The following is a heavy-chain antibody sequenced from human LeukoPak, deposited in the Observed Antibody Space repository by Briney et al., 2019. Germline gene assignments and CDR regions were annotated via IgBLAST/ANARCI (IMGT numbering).Heavy chain of an antibody. V-gene: IGHV3-53*01. CDR2: IYSGGNT. CDR3: ASGYCSGGHCYSVYFQH. D-gene: IGHD2-15*01. CDR1: GFTFSPYF. J-gene: IGHJ1*01. Sequence: SGGSLRLSCAASGFTFSPYFMSWVRQAPGKGLEWVSVIYSGGNTYYADSVKGRFTISRDNSKNTLYLQMNSLRAEDTAVYYCASGYCSGGHCYSVYFQHWGQGTLVTVSS.